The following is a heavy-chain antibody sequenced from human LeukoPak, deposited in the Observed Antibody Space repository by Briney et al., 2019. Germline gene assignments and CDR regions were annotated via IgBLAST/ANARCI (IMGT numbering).Heavy chain of an antibody. V-gene: IGHV3-13*01. Sequence: PGGSLSLSCAASGFTVSSYAMHWVRHPIGKGLEWVSALGIAGDTFYPGSVKGRFTISRENAKNSLYLQMNSLRAEDTAMYYCARQKQSHGNFDYWGQGTLVTVSS. CDR3: ARQKQSHGNFDY. D-gene: IGHD1-26*01. CDR1: GFTVSSYA. CDR2: LGIAGDT. J-gene: IGHJ4*02.